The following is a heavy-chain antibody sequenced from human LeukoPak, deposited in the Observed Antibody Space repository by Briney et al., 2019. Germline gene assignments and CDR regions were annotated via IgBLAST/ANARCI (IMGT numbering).Heavy chain of an antibody. Sequence: PGGSLRLSCAASGFTSSSYWMSWVRQAPGKGLEWVANIKQDGSEKYYVDSVKGRFTISRDNAKNSLDLQMNSLRAEDTAVYYCARARYDSSGYFGYWGQGTLVTVSS. J-gene: IGHJ4*02. CDR3: ARARYDSSGYFGY. V-gene: IGHV3-7*01. CDR1: GFTSSSYW. CDR2: IKQDGSEK. D-gene: IGHD3-22*01.